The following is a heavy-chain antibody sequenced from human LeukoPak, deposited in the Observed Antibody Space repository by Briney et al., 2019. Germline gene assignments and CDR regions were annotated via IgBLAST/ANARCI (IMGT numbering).Heavy chain of an antibody. CDR2: IYHSGST. V-gene: IGHV4-4*02. Sequence: SGTLSLTCAVSGASISSSNWWSWVRQPPGKGLEWIGEIYHSGSTNYNPSLKSRVTISVDTSKNQFSLKLSSVTAADTAVYYCARASPGYYYGSGSYYNLLDYWGQGTLVTVSS. J-gene: IGHJ4*02. D-gene: IGHD3-10*01. CDR1: GASISSSNW. CDR3: ARASPGYYYGSGSYYNLLDY.